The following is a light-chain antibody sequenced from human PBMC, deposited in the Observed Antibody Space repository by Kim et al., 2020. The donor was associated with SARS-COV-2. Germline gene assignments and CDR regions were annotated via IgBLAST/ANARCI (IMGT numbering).Light chain of an antibody. CDR3: QQRTNWPRLT. CDR2: DAS. J-gene: IGKJ4*01. Sequence: EIVLTQSPATLSLSPGERATLSCRASQSVGFDLAWYQQKPGQAPRLLIYDASDRAAGVPARFSGSGSGTDFTLTISSLEPEDFAVYYCQQRTNWPRLTFGGGTKVDIK. V-gene: IGKV3-11*01. CDR1: QSVGFD.